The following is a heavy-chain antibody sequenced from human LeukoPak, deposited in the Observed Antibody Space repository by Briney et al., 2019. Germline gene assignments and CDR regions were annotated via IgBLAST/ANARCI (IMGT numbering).Heavy chain of an antibody. J-gene: IGHJ6*03. CDR1: GYTFTSYG. D-gene: IGHD6-13*01. V-gene: IGHV1-18*01. CDR3: ARVGTAAAGPYYYYMDV. CDR2: ISAYNGNT. Sequence: ASVKVSCKASGYTFTSYGINWVRQAPGQGLEWMGWISAYNGNTNYAQKLQGRVTMTTDTSTSTAYMELRSLRSDDTAVYYCARVGTAAAGPYYYYMDVWGKGTTVTVSS.